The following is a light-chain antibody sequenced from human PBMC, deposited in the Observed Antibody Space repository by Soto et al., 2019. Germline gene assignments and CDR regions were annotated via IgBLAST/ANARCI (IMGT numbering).Light chain of an antibody. CDR2: GAS. CDR3: QQYKNWPPYT. V-gene: IGKV3-15*01. CDR1: QSVSSN. Sequence: EIVMTQSPATLSVSPGDRATLSCRASQSVSSNLAWYQQKPGQAPRLLIYGASTSATGIPARFSGSGSGTEFTLTISSLQSADFAVYYCQQYKNWPPYTFGQGTKLEIK. J-gene: IGKJ2*01.